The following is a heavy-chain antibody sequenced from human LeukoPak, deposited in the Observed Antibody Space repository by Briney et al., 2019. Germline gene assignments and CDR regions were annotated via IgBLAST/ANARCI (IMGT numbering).Heavy chain of an antibody. Sequence: GGSLRLSCAVSGFTFSEYYMNWIRQAPGKGLEWVSYISGSSTYINYADSVKGRFTISRDNAKNSLYLQMNSLRAEDTAVYYCAQVTAPGTLGMDVWGQGTTVTVSS. V-gene: IGHV3-11*06. D-gene: IGHD6-13*01. CDR3: AQVTAPGTLGMDV. CDR1: GFTFSEYY. CDR2: ISGSSTYI. J-gene: IGHJ6*02.